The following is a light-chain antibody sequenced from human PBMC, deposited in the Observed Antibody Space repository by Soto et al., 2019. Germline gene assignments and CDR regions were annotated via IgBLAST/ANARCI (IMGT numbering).Light chain of an antibody. CDR1: QSVSNSF. V-gene: IGKV3-20*01. CDR2: GAS. J-gene: IGKJ2*01. CDR3: HQYGSSPYT. Sequence: EIVLTQSPATLSLSPGERATLSCRASQSVSNSFLAWYQQKPGQTPRLLMYGASSRPTGIPDRFSGSESGTDLTITITRLEPEDFAVYYCHQYGSSPYTFGQGTKLEIK.